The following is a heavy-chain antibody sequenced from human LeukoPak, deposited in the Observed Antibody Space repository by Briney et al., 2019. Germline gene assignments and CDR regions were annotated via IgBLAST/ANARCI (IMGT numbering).Heavy chain of an antibody. V-gene: IGHV3-53*05. Sequence: GGSLRLSCAASGFTVSSNYMSWVRQAPGKGLEWVSVIYSGGSTYYADSVKGRFTISRDNSKNTLYLQMNSLRAKDTAIYYCARDRYYGSGSYFTSEGFDIWGQGTVVTVSS. CDR2: IYSGGST. D-gene: IGHD3-10*01. J-gene: IGHJ3*02. CDR1: GFTVSSNY. CDR3: ARDRYYGSGSYFTSEGFDI.